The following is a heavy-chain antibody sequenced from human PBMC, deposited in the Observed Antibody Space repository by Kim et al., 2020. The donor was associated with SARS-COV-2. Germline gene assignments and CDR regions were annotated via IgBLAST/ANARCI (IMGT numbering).Heavy chain of an antibody. D-gene: IGHD3-10*01. CDR3: ARNFGSATMIGDV. V-gene: IGHV3-33*01. CDR1: GFTFSPFA. CDR2: IRSDESKR. Sequence: GGSLRLSCTASGFTFSPFAMHWVRQAPGKGLEWVAVIRSDESKRYYAESVKDRFTISSDNSKNTLYLQMNSLRAEDTAIYFCARNFGSATMIGDVWGLGT. J-gene: IGHJ3*01.